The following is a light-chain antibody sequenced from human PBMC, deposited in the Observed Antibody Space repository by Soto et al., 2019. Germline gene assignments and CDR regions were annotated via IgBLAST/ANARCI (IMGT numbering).Light chain of an antibody. J-gene: IGKJ4*01. V-gene: IGKV1-9*01. Sequence: DIHLTQSPSFLSASVGDRVTITCRPSQAVPNNMAWYQQKPGKPPKLLIYEESTLHSGVPSRFSGRKSGTQFTLTIDSLHPEEFATYYCQQVKTYPRTFGGGTKVEIK. CDR1: QAVPNN. CDR2: EES. CDR3: QQVKTYPRT.